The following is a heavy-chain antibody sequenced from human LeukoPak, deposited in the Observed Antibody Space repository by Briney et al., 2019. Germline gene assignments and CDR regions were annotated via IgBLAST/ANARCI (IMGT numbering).Heavy chain of an antibody. D-gene: IGHD6-19*01. CDR1: AFTPSGLTFSNAS. Sequence: MTGGSLRLSCSASAFTPSGLTFSNASMSWVRQAPGKGLEWVGRIRNNTAAGMTEDIAPVKGSITISRDESKNTVYLQMDSLKTEDTAVYYCATGVAGAFDYWGQGTLVTVSS. J-gene: IGHJ4*02. V-gene: IGHV3-15*01. CDR2: IRNNTAAGMT. CDR3: ATGVAGAFDY.